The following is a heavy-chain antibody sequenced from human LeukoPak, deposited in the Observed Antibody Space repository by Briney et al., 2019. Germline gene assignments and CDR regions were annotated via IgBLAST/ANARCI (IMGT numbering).Heavy chain of an antibody. CDR3: AREGGSSAAFDI. D-gene: IGHD1-26*01. Sequence: ASVKVSCNASGYTFTGYYMHWVRQAPGQGLEWMGWINPNSGGTNYAQKLQGRVTMTRDTSISTAYMELSRLRSDDTAVYYCAREGGSSAAFDIWGQGTMVTVSS. V-gene: IGHV1-2*02. CDR1: GYTFTGYY. J-gene: IGHJ3*02. CDR2: INPNSGGT.